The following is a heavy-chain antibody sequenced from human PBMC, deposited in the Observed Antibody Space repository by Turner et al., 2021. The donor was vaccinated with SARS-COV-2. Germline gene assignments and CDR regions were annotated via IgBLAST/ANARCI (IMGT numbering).Heavy chain of an antibody. J-gene: IGHJ2*01. CDR2: IYYSGST. D-gene: IGHD3-22*01. CDR1: GGSISSSSYY. V-gene: IGHV4-39*01. Sequence: QLQLQESGPGLVKPSETLSLTCTAAGGSISSSSYYWGWLRQPPGKGLEWIGSIYYSGSTYYNPSLKSRVTISVDTSKNQFSLKLSSVTAADTAVYYCATPSVSYDSSGYFHFDLWGRGTLVTVSS. CDR3: ATPSVSYDSSGYFHFDL.